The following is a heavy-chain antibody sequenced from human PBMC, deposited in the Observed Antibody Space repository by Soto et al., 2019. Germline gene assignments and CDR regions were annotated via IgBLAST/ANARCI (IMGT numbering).Heavy chain of an antibody. CDR2: MDYSGRA. CDR3: ARHKRITVDGVAPIRGIFDY. J-gene: IGHJ4*02. Sequence: QVPLQESGPGLVKPSETLSLDCSVFGGSMGSSSYYWAWIRQPLGKGLEWIGGMDYSGRAYYNSSLKSRVIISVDTSKNKFSLKLNSVTAADTAVYYCARHKRITVDGVAPIRGIFDYWGKGDLVTVSS. V-gene: IGHV4-39*01. CDR1: GGSMGSSSYY. D-gene: IGHD3-3*01.